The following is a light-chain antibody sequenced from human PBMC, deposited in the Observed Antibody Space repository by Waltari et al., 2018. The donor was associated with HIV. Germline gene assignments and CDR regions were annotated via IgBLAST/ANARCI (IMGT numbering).Light chain of an antibody. V-gene: IGLV2-14*03. Sequence: QSALNQTASISGSPEQSVTIHCTETSDEVGGDDYVSWYQQHPVKAPKLILYDVTNRPSGISSRFSGSKSGNAASLFISGLQAEDEADYYCCSYTSSSTPFVFGTGTRVTVL. CDR2: DVT. CDR1: SDEVGGDDY. J-gene: IGLJ1*01. CDR3: CSYTSSSTPFV.